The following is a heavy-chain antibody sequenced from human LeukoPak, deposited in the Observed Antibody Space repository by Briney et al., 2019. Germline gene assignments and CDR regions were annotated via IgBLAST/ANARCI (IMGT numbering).Heavy chain of an antibody. CDR3: ARGYCSGGNCYSWFDP. V-gene: IGHV6-1*01. CDR1: GDSVSSSSAA. Sequence: SQTLPLTCAISGDSVSSSSAAWNWIRQSPSRGLEWLGRTYYRSKYYNDYAVSVKSRITINPDTSRNQFSLQLNSVTPEDTAVYYCARGYCSGGNCYSWFDPWGQGTLVTVSS. J-gene: IGHJ5*02. D-gene: IGHD2-15*01. CDR2: TYYRSKYYN.